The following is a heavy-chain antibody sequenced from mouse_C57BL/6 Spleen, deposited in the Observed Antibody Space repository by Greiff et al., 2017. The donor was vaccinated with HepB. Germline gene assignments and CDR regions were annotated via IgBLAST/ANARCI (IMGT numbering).Heavy chain of an antibody. CDR3: ASRDDCGGFAY. V-gene: IGHV1-62-2*01. Sequence: VQLLQSGAELVKPGASVKLSCKASGYTFTEYTIHWVKQRSGQGLEWIGWFYPGSGSIKYTEKFKDQATLTADKSSSTIYMGLSRLTSEDSAVYFCASRDDCGGFAYWGQGTLVTVSA. CDR2: FYPGSGSI. J-gene: IGHJ3*01. CDR1: GYTFTEYT. D-gene: IGHD2-4*01.